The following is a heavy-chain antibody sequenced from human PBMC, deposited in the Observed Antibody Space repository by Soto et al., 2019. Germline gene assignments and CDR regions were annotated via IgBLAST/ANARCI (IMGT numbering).Heavy chain of an antibody. Sequence: QVQLVQSGAEVKKPGASVKCSCKASGYTFTSYGISWVRQAPGQGLEWMGWISAYNGNTNYAQKLQGRVTMTTDTSTSTAYMELRSLRSDDTAVYYCARGGYCSGGSCFPYYYYGMDVWGQGTTVTVSS. CDR1: GYTFTSYG. V-gene: IGHV1-18*01. D-gene: IGHD2-15*01. J-gene: IGHJ6*02. CDR2: ISAYNGNT. CDR3: ARGGYCSGGSCFPYYYYGMDV.